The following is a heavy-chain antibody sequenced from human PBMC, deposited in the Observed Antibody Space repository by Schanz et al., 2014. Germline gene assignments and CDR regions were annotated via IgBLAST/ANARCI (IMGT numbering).Heavy chain of an antibody. J-gene: IGHJ4*02. V-gene: IGHV1-69*02. D-gene: IGHD4-17*01. CDR3: ARGYGDSPTDF. Sequence: QVQLVQSGPEVKKPGSSMKVSCKASGGTFNSYTINWVRQAPGQGLEWMGRIIPILGIANYAQKFQGRVTITADRSTSTAYMELSSLRSEDTAVYYCARGYGDSPTDFWGQGTLVTVSS. CDR2: IIPILGIA. CDR1: GGTFNSYT.